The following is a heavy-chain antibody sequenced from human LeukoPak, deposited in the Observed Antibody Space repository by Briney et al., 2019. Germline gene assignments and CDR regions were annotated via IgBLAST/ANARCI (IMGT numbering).Heavy chain of an antibody. CDR2: LSGSGSNT. J-gene: IGHJ5*02. CDR3: AKGLSWFDP. CDR1: GFTFSNSG. D-gene: IGHD2-8*01. V-gene: IGHV3-23*01. Sequence: GGSLRLSCVVSGFTFSNSGMSWVRQAPGKGLEWVSGLSGSGSNTYYADSVRGRLTISRDNSRNTLYLQLDSLRADDTAVYYCAKGLSWFDPWGQGTPVIVSS.